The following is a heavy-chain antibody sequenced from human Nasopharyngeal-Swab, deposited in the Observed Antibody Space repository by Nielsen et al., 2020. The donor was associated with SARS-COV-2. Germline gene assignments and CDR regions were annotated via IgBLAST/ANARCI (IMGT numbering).Heavy chain of an antibody. CDR1: GYTFTDYY. J-gene: IGHJ4*02. CDR2: IGDKDHNYAT. Sequence: KVSCKTSGYTFTDYYIHWVRQASGKGLEWVGRIGDKDHNYATTYGASVQDRFTISRDDSKNTAFLQMDSLKTEDTALYYCTTDFYFDYWGQGTLVTVSS. CDR3: TTDFYFDY. V-gene: IGHV3-73*01.